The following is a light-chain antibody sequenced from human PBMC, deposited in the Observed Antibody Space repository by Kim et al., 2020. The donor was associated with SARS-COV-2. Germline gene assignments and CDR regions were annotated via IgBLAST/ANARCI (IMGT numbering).Light chain of an antibody. CDR2: QDS. Sequence: VSPRQTASITCSGDKLGDKYACWYQQKPGQSPVLVIYQDSKRPSGIPERFSGSNSGNTATLTISGTQAMDEADYYCQAWDSSTVVFGGGTQLTVL. CDR3: QAWDSSTVV. CDR1: KLGDKY. V-gene: IGLV3-1*01. J-gene: IGLJ2*01.